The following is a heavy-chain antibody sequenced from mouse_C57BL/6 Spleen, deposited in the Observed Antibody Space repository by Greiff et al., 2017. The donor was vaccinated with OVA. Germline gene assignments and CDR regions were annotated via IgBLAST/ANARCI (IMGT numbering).Heavy chain of an antibody. J-gene: IGHJ1*03. CDR3: AVLRPSYWYFDV. CDR1: GYTFTDYN. D-gene: IGHD1-2*01. V-gene: IGHV1-22*01. Sequence: EVKLMESGPELVKPGASVKMSCKASGYTFTDYNMHWVKQSHGKSLEWIGYINPNNGGTSYNQKFKGKATLTVNKSSSTAYMELRSLTSEDSAVYYCAVLRPSYWYFDVWGTGTTVTVSS. CDR2: INPNNGGT.